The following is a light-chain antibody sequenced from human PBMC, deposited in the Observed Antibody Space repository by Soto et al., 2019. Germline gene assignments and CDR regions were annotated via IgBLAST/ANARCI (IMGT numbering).Light chain of an antibody. CDR3: QQYNSFPQT. V-gene: IGKV1-8*01. Sequence: AIRMTQSPSSFSASTGDRVTITCRATQGIRNYLAWYQQKPGKAPKLLIYRASVLESGVPSRFIGGGSGTNFSLTISYLQSEDFATYYCQQYNSFPQTFGQGTKLEIK. CDR2: RAS. CDR1: QGIRNY. J-gene: IGKJ2*01.